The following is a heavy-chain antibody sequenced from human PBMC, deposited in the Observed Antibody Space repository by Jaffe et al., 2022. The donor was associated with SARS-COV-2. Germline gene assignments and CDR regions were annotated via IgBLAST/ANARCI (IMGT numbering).Heavy chain of an antibody. J-gene: IGHJ6*03. V-gene: IGHV4-34*01. Sequence: QVQLQQWGAGLLKPSETLSLTCAVYGGSFSGYYWSWIRQPPGKGLEWIGEINHSGSTNYNPSLKSRVTISVDTSKNQFSLKLSSVTAADTAVYYCARGVRIAAAGRGGYHYYYYMDVWGKGTTVTVSS. CDR1: GGSFSGYY. CDR2: INHSGST. D-gene: IGHD6-13*01. CDR3: ARGVRIAAAGRGGYHYYYYMDV.